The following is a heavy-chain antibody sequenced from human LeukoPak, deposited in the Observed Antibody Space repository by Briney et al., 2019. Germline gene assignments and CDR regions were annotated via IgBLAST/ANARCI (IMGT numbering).Heavy chain of an antibody. CDR2: IYHSGST. V-gene: IGHV4-38-2*01. D-gene: IGHD3-22*01. CDR3: ARGDDSSGYYFVIDY. J-gene: IGHJ4*02. Sequence: PSETLSLTCAVSGYSISSGYYWGWIRQPPGKGLEWIGSIYHSGSTYYNPSLKSRVTISVDTYKNQFSLKLSSVTAADTAVYYCARGDDSSGYYFVIDYWGQGTLVTVSS. CDR1: GYSISSGYY.